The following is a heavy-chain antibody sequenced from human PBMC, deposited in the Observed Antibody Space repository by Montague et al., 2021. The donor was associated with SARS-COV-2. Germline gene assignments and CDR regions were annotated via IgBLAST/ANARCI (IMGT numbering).Heavy chain of an antibody. CDR2: IYYTGNT. CDR1: GGSITNNIDY. Sequence: SETLSLTCTVSGGSITNNIDYWAWLHQPPGKGLGWIGSIYYTGNTYYNPSLKSRVTISVVTSKNHFTLKLSSVTAAETAVYYCARLKRYFDSSGSPSAFDFWGQGTKVTVSS. D-gene: IGHD3-22*01. V-gene: IGHV4-39*02. CDR3: ARLKRYFDSSGSPSAFDF. J-gene: IGHJ3*01.